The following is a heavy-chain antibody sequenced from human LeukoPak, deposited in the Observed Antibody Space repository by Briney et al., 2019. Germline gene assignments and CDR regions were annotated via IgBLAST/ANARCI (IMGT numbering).Heavy chain of an antibody. Sequence: HPGGSLRLSCAASGFTFSSYGMHWVRQAPGKGLEWVAVISYDGSNKYYADSVKGRFTISRDNSQNTLYLQMKSLRAEDTAVYYCARGRYGDVLFDYWGQGTLVTVSS. V-gene: IGHV3-30*03. CDR2: ISYDGSNK. CDR1: GFTFSSYG. CDR3: ARGRYGDVLFDY. D-gene: IGHD4-17*01. J-gene: IGHJ4*02.